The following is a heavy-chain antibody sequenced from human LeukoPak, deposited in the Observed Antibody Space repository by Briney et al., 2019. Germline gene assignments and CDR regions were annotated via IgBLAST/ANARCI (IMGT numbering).Heavy chain of an antibody. J-gene: IGHJ3*02. CDR2: ITGSGGRT. D-gene: IGHD4-17*01. CDR1: GFIFSNYA. CDR3: GKDPNGDYIGAFDM. V-gene: IGHV3-23*01. Sequence: GGSPRLSCATSGFIFSNYAMIWVRQAPGKGLEWVSAITGSGGRTYYADSVKGRFTISRDNSKNTLFLQVNSLRVEDTAVYYCGKDPNGDYIGAFDMWGQGTMVTVSP.